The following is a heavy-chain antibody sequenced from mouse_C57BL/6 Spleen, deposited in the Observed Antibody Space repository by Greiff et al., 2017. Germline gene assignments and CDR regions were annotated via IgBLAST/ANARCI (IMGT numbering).Heavy chain of an antibody. J-gene: IGHJ3*01. CDR1: GYTFTSYW. Sequence: QVPLQQPGAELVKPGASVKLSCKASGYTFTSYWMHWVKQWPGRGLEWIGRIDPNSGGTKYNEQFKSKATLTVDKPSSTAYMQLSSLTSVDSAVYYCARSNYGSSTFAYWGQGTLVTVPA. D-gene: IGHD1-1*01. V-gene: IGHV1-72*01. CDR3: ARSNYGSSTFAY. CDR2: IDPNSGGT.